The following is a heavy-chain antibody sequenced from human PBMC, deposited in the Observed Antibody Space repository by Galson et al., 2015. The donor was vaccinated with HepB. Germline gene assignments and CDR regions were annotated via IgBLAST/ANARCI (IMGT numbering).Heavy chain of an antibody. CDR2: ISYDGSNK. J-gene: IGHJ3*02. D-gene: IGHD1-26*01. CDR1: GFTFSSYA. CDR3: ARVYSGVYLGLAFDI. Sequence: SLRLSCAASGFTFSSYAMHWVRQAPGKGLEWVAVISYDGSNKYYADSVKGRFTISRDNSKNTLYLQMNSLRAEDTAVYYCARVYSGVYLGLAFDIWGQGTIVTVSS. V-gene: IGHV3-30-3*01.